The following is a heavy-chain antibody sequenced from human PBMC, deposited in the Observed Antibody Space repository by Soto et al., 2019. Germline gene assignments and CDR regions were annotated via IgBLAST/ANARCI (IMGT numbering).Heavy chain of an antibody. D-gene: IGHD1-7*01. V-gene: IGHV1-18*01. J-gene: IGHJ5*02. CDR3: ARGTRLELRGVWFDP. CDR1: GYTFASYG. CDR2: ISAYNGNT. Sequence: ASVKVSWKASGYTFASYGMSWVRQAPGQGLEWMGWISAYNGNTNYAQKLQGRVTMTTDTSTSTAYMELRSLRSDDTAVYYCARGTRLELRGVWFDPWGQGTLVTVSS.